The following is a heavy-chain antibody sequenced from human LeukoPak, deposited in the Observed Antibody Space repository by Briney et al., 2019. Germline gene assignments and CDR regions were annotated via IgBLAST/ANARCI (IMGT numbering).Heavy chain of an antibody. Sequence: GGSLRLSCTASGFPFIEYSMNWVRQAPGKGLEGISYIGIDSGNTKYADPVRGRFTLSTAKAKNSLYLPMNSLRVEDTAVYYCARDHNYAFDNWGQGTLVSVAS. CDR1: GFPFIEYS. J-gene: IGHJ4*02. D-gene: IGHD1-1*01. CDR3: ARDHNYAFDN. CDR2: IGIDSGNT. V-gene: IGHV3-48*01.